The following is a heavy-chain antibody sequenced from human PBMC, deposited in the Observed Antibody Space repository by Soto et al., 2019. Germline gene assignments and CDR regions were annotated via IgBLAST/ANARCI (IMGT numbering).Heavy chain of an antibody. Sequence: GGSLRLSCAASGFTFSDYYMSWIRQAPGKGLEWVSYISSSSSYTNYADSVKGRFTISRDNAKNSLYLQMNSLRAEDTAVYYCARVLGYCSSTSCPYGMDVRGQGTTVTVSS. CDR3: ARVLGYCSSTSCPYGMDV. CDR1: GFTFSDYY. CDR2: ISSSSSYT. D-gene: IGHD2-2*01. J-gene: IGHJ6*02. V-gene: IGHV3-11*06.